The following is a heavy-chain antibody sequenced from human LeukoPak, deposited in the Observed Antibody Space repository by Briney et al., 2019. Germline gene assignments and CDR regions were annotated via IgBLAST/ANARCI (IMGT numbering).Heavy chain of an antibody. CDR3: AKGPLSAFFPATFDY. J-gene: IGHJ4*02. D-gene: IGHD2/OR15-2a*01. CDR2: ISGSGGST. Sequence: GGSLRLSCAASGFTFGSYAMSWVRQAPGKGLEWVSAISGSGGSTYYADSVKGRFTISRDNSKNTLYLQMNSLRAEDTAVYYCAKGPLSAFFPATFDYWGQGTLVTVSS. CDR1: GFTFGSYA. V-gene: IGHV3-23*01.